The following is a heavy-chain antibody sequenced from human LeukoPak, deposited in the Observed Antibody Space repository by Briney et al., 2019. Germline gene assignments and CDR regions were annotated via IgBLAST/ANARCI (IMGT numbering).Heavy chain of an antibody. CDR2: ISYDGSNK. D-gene: IGHD5-12*01. CDR3: VKGSYRGYEFDY. J-gene: IGHJ4*02. V-gene: IGHV3-30-3*01. Sequence: GGSLRLPCAASGFTFSSYDMHWARQAPGKGLEWVAVISYDGSNKYYADSVKGRFIISRDKSKSTLYLQMNSLRAEDAAVYYCVKGSYRGYEFDYWGQGTLVTVSS. CDR1: GFTFSSYD.